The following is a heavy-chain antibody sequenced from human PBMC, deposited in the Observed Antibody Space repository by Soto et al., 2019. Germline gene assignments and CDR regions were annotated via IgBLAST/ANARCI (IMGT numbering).Heavy chain of an antibody. D-gene: IGHD1-1*01. CDR2: IYHSGST. CDR1: GGSISSSNW. CDR3: AKLRSDAYNRHYYYCMDV. J-gene: IGHJ6*02. V-gene: IGHV4-4*02. Sequence: QVQLQESSPGLVKPSGTLSLTCAVSGGSISSSNWWSWVRQPPGKGLEWIGEIYHSGSTNYNPSLKSRVTISVDKSKNQFSLKLTSVTAADTAVYYCAKLRSDAYNRHYYYCMDVWGQGTTVTVSS.